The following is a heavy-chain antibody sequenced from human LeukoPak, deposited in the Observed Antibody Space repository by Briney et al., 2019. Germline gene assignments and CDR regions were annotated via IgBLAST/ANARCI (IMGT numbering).Heavy chain of an antibody. CDR3: ARAYYYDSSGSYYSRRVFDY. Sequence: VASVKVSCKASGGTFSSYAISWVRQAPGQGLEWMGGIIPIFGTANYAQKFQGRVTITADKSTSTAYMELRSLRSDDTAVYYCARAYYYDSSGSYYSRRVFDYWGQGTLVTVSS. V-gene: IGHV1-69*06. CDR2: IIPIFGTA. J-gene: IGHJ4*02. CDR1: GGTFSSYA. D-gene: IGHD3-22*01.